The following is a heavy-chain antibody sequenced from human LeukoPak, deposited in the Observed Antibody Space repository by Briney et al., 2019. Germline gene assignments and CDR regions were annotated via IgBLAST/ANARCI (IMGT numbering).Heavy chain of an antibody. D-gene: IGHD5-24*01. Sequence: SETLSLTCAVYGGSFSGYYWSWIRQPPGKGLEWIGEINHSGSTNYNPSPKSRVTISVDTSKNQFSLKLSSVTAADTAVYYCASLDGSDYYYYYGMDVWGQGTTVTVSS. CDR2: INHSGST. J-gene: IGHJ6*02. CDR1: GGSFSGYY. CDR3: ASLDGSDYYYYYGMDV. V-gene: IGHV4-34*01.